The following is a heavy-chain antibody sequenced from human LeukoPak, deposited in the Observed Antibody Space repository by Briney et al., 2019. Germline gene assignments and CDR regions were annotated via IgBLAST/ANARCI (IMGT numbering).Heavy chain of an antibody. D-gene: IGHD3-3*01. J-gene: IGHJ3*02. CDR1: GFTFSSYW. Sequence: GGSLRLSCAASGFTFSSYWMHWVRQAPGKGLVWVSRINSDGISASYANSVKGRFTISRDNVKNTLYLQMNSLRAEDTAVYYCARDFTIFDAFDIWGQGTMVTVSS. V-gene: IGHV3-74*01. CDR3: ARDFTIFDAFDI. CDR2: INSDGISA.